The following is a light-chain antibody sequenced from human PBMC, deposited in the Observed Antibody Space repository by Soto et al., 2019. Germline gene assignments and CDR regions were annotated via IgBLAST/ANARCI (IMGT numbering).Light chain of an antibody. J-gene: IGKJ5*01. Sequence: EIVLRQSPATLSLSPWERVTLSCMASQSVSNYLAWYQQKPGQAPRLLIYDAYNRATGIPPRFSGSGSGTDFTLTISSLEPEDSAVYYCQQRHMWPITFGQGTRLEIK. CDR2: DAY. CDR1: QSVSNY. CDR3: QQRHMWPIT. V-gene: IGKV3-11*01.